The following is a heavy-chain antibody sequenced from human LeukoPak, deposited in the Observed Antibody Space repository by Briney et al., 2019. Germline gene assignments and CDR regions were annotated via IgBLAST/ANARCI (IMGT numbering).Heavy chain of an antibody. CDR3: ARGGLNSNYFDS. D-gene: IGHD4-11*01. V-gene: IGHV4-34*01. CDR2: INDSGRS. CDR1: SGSFSGCY. J-gene: IGHJ4*01. Sequence: SETLSLTCAVYSGSFSGCYWSWLRRPPRKGLEWIGEINDSGRSKYIPSLKSRVTVSVDTSKNQFSLKLNSVTAADTAVYFCARGGLNSNYFDSWDRGTLVTVSS.